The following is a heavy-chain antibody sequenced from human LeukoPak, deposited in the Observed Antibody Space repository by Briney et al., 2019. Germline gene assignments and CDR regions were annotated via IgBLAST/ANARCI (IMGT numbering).Heavy chain of an antibody. CDR2: IYYSGST. J-gene: IGHJ3*02. D-gene: IGHD3-22*01. Sequence: SETLSLTCTVSGGSISSGGYYWSWIRQHPGKGLEWIGYIYYSGSTYYNPSLKSRVTISVDTSKNQFSLKLSSVTAADTAVYYCARDGIYYDSSGSQGRAFDIWGQGTMVTVSS. CDR1: GGSISSGGYY. V-gene: IGHV4-31*03. CDR3: ARDGIYYDSSGSQGRAFDI.